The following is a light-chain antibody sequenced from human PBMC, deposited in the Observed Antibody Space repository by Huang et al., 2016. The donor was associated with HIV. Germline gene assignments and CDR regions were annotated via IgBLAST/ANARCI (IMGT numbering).Light chain of an antibody. Sequence: DIQLTQSPSSLSASPGVRVTLTCRASQPIANLLAWYQQKPGGVPKRLIYAASTLQSGVPSRFTGRGSGTDFTLTITNLQPEDAATYYCQKYNTAPRAFGQGTKV. CDR3: QKYNTAPRA. CDR1: QPIANL. CDR2: AAS. V-gene: IGKV1-27*01. J-gene: IGKJ1*01.